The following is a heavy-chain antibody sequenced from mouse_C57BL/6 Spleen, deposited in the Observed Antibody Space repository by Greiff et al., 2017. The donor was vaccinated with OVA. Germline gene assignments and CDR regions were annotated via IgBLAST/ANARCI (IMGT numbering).Heavy chain of an antibody. J-gene: IGHJ1*03. CDR2: IDPEDGDT. D-gene: IGHD1-1*01. Sequence: VQLKESGAELVRPGASVKLSCTASGFNIKDYYMHWVKQRPEQGLEWIGRIDPEDGDTEYAPKFQGKATMTADTSSNTAYLQLSSLTSEDTAVYYCTRRGGSSYWYFDVWGTGTTVTVSS. V-gene: IGHV14-1*01. CDR1: GFNIKDYY. CDR3: TRRGGSSYWYFDV.